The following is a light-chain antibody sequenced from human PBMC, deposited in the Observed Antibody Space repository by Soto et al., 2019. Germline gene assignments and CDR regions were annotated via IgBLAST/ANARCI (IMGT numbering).Light chain of an antibody. V-gene: IGKV1-9*01. CDR2: AAS. Sequence: DIKITQPPSSWPESVEGRVTAPSRASQSISSYLAWYQQKPGKAPKLLIYAASSLQSGVPSRFSGSGSGTEFTLTLSSLQPDDFATYYCQQYNRYPCTFGEGTKVDIK. CDR3: QQYNRYPCT. J-gene: IGKJ1*01. CDR1: QSISSY.